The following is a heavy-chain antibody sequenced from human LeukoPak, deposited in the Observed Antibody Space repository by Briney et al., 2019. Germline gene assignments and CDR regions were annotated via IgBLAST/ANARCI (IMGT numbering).Heavy chain of an antibody. CDR3: LTIVETDIDAFDI. CDR2: IRSKAYGGTT. D-gene: IGHD2-21*01. J-gene: IGHJ3*02. V-gene: IGHV3-49*04. Sequence: GGSLRLSCTASGFTFGDYAMSWVRQAPGKGLEWVGFIRSKAYGGTTEYAASVKGRFTISRDDSKSIAYLQMNSLRTEDTAVYYCLTIVETDIDAFDIWGQGAKVTVSS. CDR1: GFTFGDYA.